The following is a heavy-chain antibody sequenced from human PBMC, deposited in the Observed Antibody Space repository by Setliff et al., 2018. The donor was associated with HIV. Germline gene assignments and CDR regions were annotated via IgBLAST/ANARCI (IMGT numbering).Heavy chain of an antibody. CDR1: GYTFTNCA. J-gene: IGHJ3*02. Sequence: ASVKVSCKASGYTFTNCAIHWVRQAPGQRLEWMGWINPGNGNTKYSQKFQGRVTITRDTSATTAYMELSSLRSEDTAIFYCAREPIGGDDAFDIWGQGTMVTVSS. D-gene: IGHD2-21*02. CDR2: INPGNGNT. V-gene: IGHV1-3*01. CDR3: AREPIGGDDAFDI.